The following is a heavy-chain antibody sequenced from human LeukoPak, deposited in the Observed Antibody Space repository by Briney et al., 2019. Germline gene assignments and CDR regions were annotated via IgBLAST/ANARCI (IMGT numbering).Heavy chain of an antibody. J-gene: IGHJ3*02. CDR1: GYIFTGYY. V-gene: IGHV1-2*02. D-gene: IGHD3-10*01. Sequence: GASVKVSCKASGYIFTGYYMHWVRQAPGQGLEWMGWINPNSGGTNYAQKLQGRVTMTTDTSTSTTYMELRSLRSDDTAVYYCARDAYYYYGSGSPIRAFDIWGQGTMVTVSS. CDR2: INPNSGGT. CDR3: ARDAYYYYGSGSPIRAFDI.